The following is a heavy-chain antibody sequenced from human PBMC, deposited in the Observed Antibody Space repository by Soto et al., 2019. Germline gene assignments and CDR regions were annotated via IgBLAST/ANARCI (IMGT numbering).Heavy chain of an antibody. CDR3: AKDWGGSGWYNRFHP. CDR1: GFTFSTSG. CDR2: ISHDGGAT. J-gene: IGHJ5*02. V-gene: IGHV3-30*18. Sequence: QVQLVESGGGVVQSGRSLRLSCAASGFTFSTSGMHWIRQAPGKGLESVAMISHDGGATYYVDSVKGRLTISRDTDKNTLQLQRDSLRAEDTATYYCAKDWGGSGWYNRFHPWGQGPRVTVSS. D-gene: IGHD2-15*01.